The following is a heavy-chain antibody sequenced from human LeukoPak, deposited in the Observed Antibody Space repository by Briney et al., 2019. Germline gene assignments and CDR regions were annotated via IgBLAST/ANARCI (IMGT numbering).Heavy chain of an antibody. CDR1: GGSISSGGYY. J-gene: IGHJ5*02. CDR3: ARKIVVPAAIRGNNWFDP. D-gene: IGHD2-2*02. V-gene: IGHV4-31*03. Sequence: PSQTLSLTCTVSGGSISSGGYYWSWIRQYPGKGLEWIGYIYYSGSTYYNPSLKSRVTISVDTSKNQFSLKLSSVTAADTAVYYCARKIVVPAAIRGNNWFDPWGQGTLVTVSS. CDR2: IYYSGST.